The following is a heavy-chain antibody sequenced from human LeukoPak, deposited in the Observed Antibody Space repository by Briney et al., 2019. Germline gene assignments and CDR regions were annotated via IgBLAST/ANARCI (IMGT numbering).Heavy chain of an antibody. D-gene: IGHD2/OR15-2a*01. V-gene: IGHV3-23*01. CDR3: AKDQTPFH. CDR2: ISGSAGST. Sequence: GPSLRLSRAASGFTFSSSSMSSVRQAPGKGLEWVSTISGSAGSTTYAASVKARFPISSPNTKNTLYLQLNTLRPEDTAVYHCAKDQTPFHWGQGTLVTVSS. CDR1: GFTFSSSS. J-gene: IGHJ4*02.